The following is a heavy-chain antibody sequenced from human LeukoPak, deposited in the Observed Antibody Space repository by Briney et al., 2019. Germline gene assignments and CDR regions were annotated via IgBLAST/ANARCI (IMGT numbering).Heavy chain of an antibody. J-gene: IGHJ4*02. CDR3: ARASTTFDD. Sequence: SETLSLTCSVSGGSITSYYWSWIRQSPGKGLEWIGHVSDGGSTNYSPSLKGRVSISVDTSKNQFSLNLRSVTAADTAVYFCARASTTFDDWGQGTLVIVSS. CDR2: VSDGGST. D-gene: IGHD1-14*01. V-gene: IGHV4-59*01. CDR1: GGSITSYY.